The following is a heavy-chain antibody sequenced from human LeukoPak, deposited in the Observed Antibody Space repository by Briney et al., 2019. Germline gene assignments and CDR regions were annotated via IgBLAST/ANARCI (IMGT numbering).Heavy chain of an antibody. CDR3: ARVSSVHGMDV. D-gene: IGHD3-10*01. CDR1: EFSFSSYW. V-gene: IGHV3-74*01. J-gene: IGHJ6*02. Sequence: GGSLRLSCAASEFSFSSYWMHWVRQAPGKGLVWVSRINSDGSSTSYADSVKGRFAISRDNAENTLYLQMNSLRVEDTAVYYCARVSSVHGMDVWGQGTTVTASS. CDR2: INSDGSST.